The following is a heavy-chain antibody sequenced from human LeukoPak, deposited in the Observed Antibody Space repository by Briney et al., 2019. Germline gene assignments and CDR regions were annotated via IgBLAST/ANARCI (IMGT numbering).Heavy chain of an antibody. D-gene: IGHD4-23*01. V-gene: IGHV1-58*01. J-gene: IGHJ3*01. Sequence: SVKVSCKTSGFTFSRSAVQWVRQARGQGLEWIGWIGVGGGNTNYAQRFQDRVTITRDMSTRTAYMELSSLRSEDTAVYYCAAEIYGGNSDCCTFDFWGPGTPVTVSS. CDR1: GFTFSRSA. CDR2: IGVGGGNT. CDR3: AAEIYGGNSDCCTFDF.